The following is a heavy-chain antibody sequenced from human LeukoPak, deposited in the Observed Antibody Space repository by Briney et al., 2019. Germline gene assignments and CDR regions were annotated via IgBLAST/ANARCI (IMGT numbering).Heavy chain of an antibody. Sequence: GGSLRLSCAASGFSVSNNYMSWVRQAPGKGLEWVSLIYSGGDKRYAASVKGRFTISRDNSKNTLYLQMNSLRAEDTAVYYCAKDRCTNGVCYNRYFDYWGQGTLVTVSS. CDR2: IYSGGDK. V-gene: IGHV3-53*01. J-gene: IGHJ4*02. CDR3: AKDRCTNGVCYNRYFDY. CDR1: GFSVSNNY. D-gene: IGHD2-8*01.